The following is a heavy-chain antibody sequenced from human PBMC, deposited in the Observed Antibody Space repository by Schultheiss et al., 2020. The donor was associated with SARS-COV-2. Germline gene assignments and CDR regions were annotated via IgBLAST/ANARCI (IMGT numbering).Heavy chain of an antibody. D-gene: IGHD5-18*01. Sequence: ASVKVSCKASGYTFTGYYMHWVRQAPGQGLEWMGWINPNSGGTNYAQKFQGWVTMTRDTSISTAYMELSSLRSEDTAVYYCARDGGGYSWNWFDPWGQGTLVTVSS. CDR2: INPNSGGT. J-gene: IGHJ5*02. CDR1: GYTFTGYY. CDR3: ARDGGGYSWNWFDP. V-gene: IGHV1-2*04.